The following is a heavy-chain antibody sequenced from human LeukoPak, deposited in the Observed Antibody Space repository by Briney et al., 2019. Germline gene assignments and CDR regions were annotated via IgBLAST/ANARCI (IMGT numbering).Heavy chain of an antibody. CDR1: GFTFSSYG. V-gene: IGHV3-72*01. D-gene: IGHD3-10*01. Sequence: GGSLRLSCAASGFTFSSYGMHWVRQAPGKGLEWVGRIKHKTNSYTTDYATSVKGRFTISRDDSKSSLYLQMNSLKTEDTAVYYCAREWYGRDDYWGQGTLVTVSS. J-gene: IGHJ4*02. CDR3: AREWYGRDDY. CDR2: IKHKTNSYTT.